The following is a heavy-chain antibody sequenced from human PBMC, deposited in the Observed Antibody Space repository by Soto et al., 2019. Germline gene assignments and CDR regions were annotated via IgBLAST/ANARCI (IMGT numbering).Heavy chain of an antibody. CDR3: ARGEGWLQSLDY. V-gene: IGHV5-10-1*01. CDR1: GYSFTSYW. CDR2: IDPSDSYT. Sequence: PGESLKISCKGSGYSFTSYWISWVRQMPGKGLEWMGRIDPSDSYTNYSPSFQGHVTISADKSISTAYLQWSSLKASDTAMYYCARGEGWLQSLDYWGQGTLVTVSS. D-gene: IGHD3-16*01. J-gene: IGHJ4*02.